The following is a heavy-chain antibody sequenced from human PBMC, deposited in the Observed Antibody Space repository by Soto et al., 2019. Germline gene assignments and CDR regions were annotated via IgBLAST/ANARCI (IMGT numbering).Heavy chain of an antibody. D-gene: IGHD3-22*01. CDR3: ARGRYHDSSGYLEFDS. V-gene: IGHV4-61*01. CDR1: GDSVTSHNYY. J-gene: IGHJ4*02. CDR2: IYHSGST. Sequence: SETLSLTCTVSGDSVTSHNYYWSWIRQPPGKGLEWIGYIYHSGSTNHNPSLKSRVTISADTSKNQFSLKLSSVTAADTAVYYCARGRYHDSSGYLEFDSWGQGTLVTAPQ.